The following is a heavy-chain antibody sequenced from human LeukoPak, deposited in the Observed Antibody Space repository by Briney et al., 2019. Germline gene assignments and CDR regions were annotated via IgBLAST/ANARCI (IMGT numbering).Heavy chain of an antibody. CDR1: GFPFSSYW. V-gene: IGHV3-7*01. CDR3: ARGSGTAY. J-gene: IGHJ4*02. CDR2: IKQDGSEK. D-gene: IGHD6-13*01. Sequence: GGSLRLSCAASGFPFSSYWMSWVRQAPGKGLEWVANIKQDGSEKYYVDSVKGRFTISRDNAKNSLYLQMNSLRAEDTAVYYCARGSGTAYWGQGTLVTVSS.